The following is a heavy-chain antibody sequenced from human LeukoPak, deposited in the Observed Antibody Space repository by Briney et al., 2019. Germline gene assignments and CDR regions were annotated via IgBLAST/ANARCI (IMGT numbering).Heavy chain of an antibody. CDR2: IYYSGST. CDR1: GGSISSSSYY. J-gene: IGHJ4*02. V-gene: IGHV4-39*07. CDR3: AGTFYYYDSSFYLDY. Sequence: SETLSLTCTVSGGSISSSSYYWGWIRQPPGKGLEWIGSIYYSGSTYYNPSLKSRVTISVDTSKNQFSLKLSSVTAADTAVYYCAGTFYYYDSSFYLDYWGQGTLVTVSS. D-gene: IGHD3-22*01.